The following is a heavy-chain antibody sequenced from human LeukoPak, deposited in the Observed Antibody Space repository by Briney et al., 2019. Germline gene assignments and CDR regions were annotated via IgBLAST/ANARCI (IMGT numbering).Heavy chain of an antibody. CDR2: IYYSGST. CDR3: ARSPQDYYDSSGYYWFDP. D-gene: IGHD3-22*01. CDR1: GGSISSYY. V-gene: IGHV4-59*01. J-gene: IGHJ5*02. Sequence: SETLSLTCTVSGGSISSYYWSWIRQPLGKGLEWIGYIYYSGSTNYNPSLKSRVTISVDTSKNQFSLKLSSVTAADTAVYYCARSPQDYYDSSGYYWFDPWGQGTLVTVSS.